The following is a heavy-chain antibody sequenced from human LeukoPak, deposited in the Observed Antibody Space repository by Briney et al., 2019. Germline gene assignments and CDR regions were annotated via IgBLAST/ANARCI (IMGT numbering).Heavy chain of an antibody. CDR3: ATDNPGSYYKPPPLGY. D-gene: IGHD3-10*01. V-gene: IGHV1-69*05. CDR2: IIPIFGTA. CDR1: GGTFSSYA. J-gene: IGHJ4*02. Sequence: ASVKVSCKASGGTFSSYAISWVRQAPGQGLEWMGGIIPIFGTANYAQKFQGRVTITTDESTSTAYMELSSLRSEDTAVYYCATDNPGSYYKPPPLGYWGQGTLVTVSS.